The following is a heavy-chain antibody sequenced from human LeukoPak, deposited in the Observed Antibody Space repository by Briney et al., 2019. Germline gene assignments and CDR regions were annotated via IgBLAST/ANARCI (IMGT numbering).Heavy chain of an antibody. CDR1: GFIFSNYA. CDR3: TKASCGGSCYYAVDF. V-gene: IGHV3-23*01. Sequence: GGSLRLSCEASGFIFSNYAMSWVRRAPGKGLEWVSGIGNRGSDTFYADSVKGRFTVSRDNSKNTVFLQMNSLRAEDTAVYYCTKASCGGSCYYAVDFWGQGTLVTVSS. D-gene: IGHD2-15*01. CDR2: IGNRGSDT. J-gene: IGHJ4*02.